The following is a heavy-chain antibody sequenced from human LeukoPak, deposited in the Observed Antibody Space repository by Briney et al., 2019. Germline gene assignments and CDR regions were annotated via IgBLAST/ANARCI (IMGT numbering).Heavy chain of an antibody. CDR2: IRYDGSNK. Sequence: GGSLRLSCAASGFTFSSYGMHWVRQAPGKGLEWVAFIRYDGSNKYYADSVKGRFTISRDNSKNTLYLQMNSLRAEDTAVYYCARRSGIAVAGAFDYWGQETLVTVSS. D-gene: IGHD6-19*01. CDR3: ARRSGIAVAGAFDY. V-gene: IGHV3-30*02. J-gene: IGHJ4*02. CDR1: GFTFSSYG.